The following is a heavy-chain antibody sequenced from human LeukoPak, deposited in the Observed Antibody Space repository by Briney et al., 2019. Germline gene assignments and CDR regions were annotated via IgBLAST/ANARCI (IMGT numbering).Heavy chain of an antibody. CDR3: ARHVVVPAALTEGFDP. V-gene: IGHV1-8*01. CDR2: MNPNSGNT. J-gene: IGHJ5*02. D-gene: IGHD2-2*01. CDR1: GYTFTSYD. Sequence: GASVKVSCKASGYTFTSYDTNWVRQATGQGLEWMGWMNPNSGNTGYAQKFQGRVTMTRNTSISTAYMELSSLRSEDTAVYYCARHVVVPAALTEGFDPWGQGTLVTVSS.